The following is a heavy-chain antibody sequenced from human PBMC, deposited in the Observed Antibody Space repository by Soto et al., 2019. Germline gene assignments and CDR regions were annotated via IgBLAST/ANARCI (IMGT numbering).Heavy chain of an antibody. J-gene: IGHJ6*02. V-gene: IGHV4-39*01. CDR2: IYYSGST. CDR3: ARHHYDVWSGSYVGGMDV. D-gene: IGHD3-3*01. Sequence: SETLSLTCTVSGGSISSSSYYWGWIRQPPGKGLEWIGSIYYSGSTYYNPSLKSRVTISVDTSKNQFSLKLSSVTAADTAVYYCARHHYDVWSGSYVGGMDVWGQGTKVTVSS. CDR1: GGSISSSSYY.